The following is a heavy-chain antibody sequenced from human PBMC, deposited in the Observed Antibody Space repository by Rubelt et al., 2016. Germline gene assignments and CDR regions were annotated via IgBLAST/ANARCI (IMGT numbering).Heavy chain of an antibody. J-gene: IGHJ4*02. CDR3: ARRGPSGTYSVDY. D-gene: IGHD1-26*01. V-gene: IGHV3-9*01. CDR2: ISWNSGII. CDR1: GFTFDDYA. Sequence: EEQLVESGGGLVQPGRSLRLSCAASGFTFDDYAMHWVRPTPGKGLEWVAGISWNSGIIGYADSVKGRFTISRDNSKNTLYLQMNSLRAEDAAVYYCARRGPSGTYSVDYWGQGTLVTVSS.